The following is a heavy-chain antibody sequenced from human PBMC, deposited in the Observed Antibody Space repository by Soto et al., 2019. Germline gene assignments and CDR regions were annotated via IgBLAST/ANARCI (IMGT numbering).Heavy chain of an antibody. J-gene: IGHJ6*02. D-gene: IGHD1-1*01. CDR3: ARERTGTTSMDV. V-gene: IGHV1-8*01. CDR1: GYTFTSYD. CDR2: MNPNIGNT. Sequence: QVQLVQSGAEVKKPGASVKVSCKASGYTFTSYDINWVRQATGQGLEWMGWMNPNIGNTGYAQKFQGRVTLTRNTSISTAYMELSSLRSEDTVVYYCARERTGTTSMDVWGQGTTVTVSS.